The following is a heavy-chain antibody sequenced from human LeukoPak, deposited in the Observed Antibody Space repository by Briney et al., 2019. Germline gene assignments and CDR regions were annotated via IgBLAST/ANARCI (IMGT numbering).Heavy chain of an antibody. V-gene: IGHV1-69*04. CDR3: AATTVTTGLLDYYYNMDV. J-gene: IGHJ6*02. Sequence: ASVKVSCKASGGTFSSYAFNWVRQAPGQGLEWMGRIIPILDIANYAQRFQGRVTITADKSTSTAYMELSSLRSEDTAVFFCAATTVTTGLLDYYYNMDVWGQGSTVTVSS. CDR1: GGTFSSYA. CDR2: IIPILDIA. D-gene: IGHD4-17*01.